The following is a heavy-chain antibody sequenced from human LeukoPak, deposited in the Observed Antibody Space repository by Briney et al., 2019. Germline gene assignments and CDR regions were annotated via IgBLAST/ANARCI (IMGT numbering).Heavy chain of an antibody. CDR1: GFTLSTYY. CDR2: INQDGTCE. D-gene: IGHD2-15*01. CDR3: ARDRRGEDTPYNWFDP. V-gene: IGHV3-7*01. J-gene: IGHJ5*02. Sequence: GGSLRLSCAASGFTLSTYYMSWVRQAPGKGLEWVANINQDGTCESYVDSVKGRFTISRDNTKNSLYLQMNSLKVGDTAVYYCARDRRGEDTPYNWFDPWGQGTLVSVCS.